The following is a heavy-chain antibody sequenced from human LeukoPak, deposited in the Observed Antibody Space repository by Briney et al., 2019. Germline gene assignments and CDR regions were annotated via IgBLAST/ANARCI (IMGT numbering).Heavy chain of an antibody. CDR3: ARHSWGLPPAEYFQH. Sequence: SETLSLTCNVSGVSISSSTYYWGWIRQPPGQGLEWIGSIYNSGSTYYNPSLKSRVTIAVDTSKNQFSLKLSSVTAADTAVYYCARHSWGLPPAEYFQHWGQGTLVTVSS. V-gene: IGHV4-39*01. J-gene: IGHJ1*01. CDR1: GVSISSSTYY. D-gene: IGHD3-16*01. CDR2: IYNSGST.